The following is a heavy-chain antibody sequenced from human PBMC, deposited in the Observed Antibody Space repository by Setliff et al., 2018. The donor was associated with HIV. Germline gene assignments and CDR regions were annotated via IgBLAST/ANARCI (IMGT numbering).Heavy chain of an antibody. CDR1: GGSITSYY. D-gene: IGHD3-9*01. CDR3: ARDQSDYNVLTGFGDFDY. Sequence: SETLSLTCTVPGGSITSYYWNWIRQSPGKGLEWIGYIFDSGTTKYNPSVTSRVTISVDASKNQFSLTLTSVTAADTAMYYCARDQSDYNVLTGFGDFDYWGHGTLVTVSS. V-gene: IGHV4-59*12. CDR2: IFDSGTT. J-gene: IGHJ4*01.